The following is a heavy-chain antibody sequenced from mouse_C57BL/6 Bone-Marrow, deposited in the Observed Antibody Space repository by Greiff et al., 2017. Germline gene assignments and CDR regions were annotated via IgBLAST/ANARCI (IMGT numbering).Heavy chain of an antibody. V-gene: IGHV1-52*01. CDR2: IDPSDSET. J-gene: IGHJ3*01. CDR1: GYTFTSYW. Sequence: QVQLQQPGAELVRPGSSVKLSCKASGYTFTSYWMHWVKQRPIQGLEWIGNIDPSDSETHYNQKFKYKATLTVDKSSSTAYMQLSSLTSEDSAVYYWAREWSGPFAYWGQGTLVTVSA. CDR3: AREWSGPFAY. D-gene: IGHD1-3*01.